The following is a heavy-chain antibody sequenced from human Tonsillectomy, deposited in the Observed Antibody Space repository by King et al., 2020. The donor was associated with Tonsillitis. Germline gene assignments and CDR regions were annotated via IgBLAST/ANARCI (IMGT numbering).Heavy chain of an antibody. Sequence: VQLVESGGGVVQPGRSLRLSCAASGFTFSSAAMHWVRQAPGKGLEWVAVISFDGGKKYYADSVKGRFSISRDNFKNTVSLQMNSLRAGDTAVYYCARLIQDVITVAGKGPFDIWGQGTLVTVSP. CDR3: ARLIQDVITVAGKGPFDI. CDR1: GFTFSSAA. CDR2: ISFDGGKK. V-gene: IGHV3-30*01. D-gene: IGHD6-19*01. J-gene: IGHJ3*02.